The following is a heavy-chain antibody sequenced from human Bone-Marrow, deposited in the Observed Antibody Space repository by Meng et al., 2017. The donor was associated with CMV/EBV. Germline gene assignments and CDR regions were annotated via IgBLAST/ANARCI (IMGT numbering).Heavy chain of an antibody. CDR1: GFSFSTYA. Sequence: GGSLRLSCAASGFSFSTYAMHWVRQAPGKGLEWVAVISYDGSDKYYADSVKGRFTISRDISKDTLYLQMNSLRAEDTALYNCAREGVGGWFDPWGQGTLVTVAS. CDR2: ISYDGSDK. J-gene: IGHJ5*02. D-gene: IGHD3-16*01. CDR3: AREGVGGWFDP. V-gene: IGHV3-30-3*01.